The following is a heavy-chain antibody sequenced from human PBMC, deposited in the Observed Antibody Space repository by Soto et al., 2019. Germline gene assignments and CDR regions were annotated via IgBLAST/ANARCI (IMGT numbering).Heavy chain of an antibody. CDR1: GFTFVNYA. CDR2: ISYDGNNK. V-gene: IGHV3-30-3*01. J-gene: IGHJ4*02. Sequence: XGSLSLWCTAAGFTFVNYALHKVRHAPGKGLEWVAVISYDGNNKYYADSVKGRFTISRDNSKNTLYLQMNSLRAEDTAVYYCARDSRADGYNYDYFDSWGQGTLVTVSS. CDR3: ARDSRADGYNYDYFDS. D-gene: IGHD5-12*01.